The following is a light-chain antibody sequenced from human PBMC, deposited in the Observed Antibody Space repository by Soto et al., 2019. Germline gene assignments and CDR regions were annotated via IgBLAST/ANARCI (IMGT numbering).Light chain of an antibody. CDR2: LAS. Sequence: IQMTQSPSSLSASLGDRVTVTCRASQKIHNFVSWYQQKPGQAPKLLIFLASTLESGVPSRFGGSGSGTDFTLTISSLQPEDFATYYCQQSFSNPRTFGGGTKVDIK. CDR3: QQSFSNPRT. J-gene: IGKJ4*01. V-gene: IGKV1-39*01. CDR1: QKIHNF.